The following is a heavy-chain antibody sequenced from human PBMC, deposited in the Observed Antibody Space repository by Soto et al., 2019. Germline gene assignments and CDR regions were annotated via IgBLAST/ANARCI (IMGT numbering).Heavy chain of an antibody. V-gene: IGHV1-18*04. J-gene: IGHJ4*02. CDR1: GYTFTGYY. D-gene: IGHD3-9*01. CDR2: INPNNGNT. CDR3: ARDRRAILTGYYKEHY. Sequence: ASVKVSCKASGYTFTGYYMHWVRQAPGQGLEWMGWINPNNGNTNYAQKLQGRVTMTTDTSTSTAYMELRSLRSDDTAVYYCARDRRAILTGYYKEHYWGQGALVTVSS.